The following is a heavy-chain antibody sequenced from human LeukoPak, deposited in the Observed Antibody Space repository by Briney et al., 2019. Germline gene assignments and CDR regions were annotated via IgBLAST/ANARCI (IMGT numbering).Heavy chain of an antibody. D-gene: IGHD3-10*01. CDR2: INHSGST. V-gene: IGHV4-34*01. Sequence: SETLSPTCAVYGGSFSGYYWSWIRQPPGKGLEWIGEINHSGSTNYNPSLKSRVTISVDTSKNQFSLKLSSVTAADTAVYYCARYRGANGYYFDYWGQGTLVTVSS. CDR3: ARYRGANGYYFDY. J-gene: IGHJ4*02. CDR1: GGSFSGYY.